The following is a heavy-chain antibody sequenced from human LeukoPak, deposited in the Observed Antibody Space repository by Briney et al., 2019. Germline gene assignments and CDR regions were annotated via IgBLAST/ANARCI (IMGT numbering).Heavy chain of an antibody. Sequence: GGSLRLSCAAPGFTFDDYAMHWVRQAPGKGLEWVSGISWNSGSIGYADSVKGRFTISRDNAKNSLYLQMNSLRAEDTALYYCAKEISLLLWFGESAGFDPWGQGTLVTVSS. CDR2: ISWNSGSI. J-gene: IGHJ5*02. CDR1: GFTFDDYA. CDR3: AKEISLLLWFGESAGFDP. V-gene: IGHV3-9*01. D-gene: IGHD3-10*01.